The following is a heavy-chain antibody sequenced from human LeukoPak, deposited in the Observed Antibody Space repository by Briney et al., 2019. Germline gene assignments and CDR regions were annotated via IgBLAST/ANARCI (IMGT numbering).Heavy chain of an antibody. D-gene: IGHD3-9*01. V-gene: IGHV3-23*01. CDR3: AKCGDYDILTGYYVPDF. Sequence: GASLRLSCVASGFIFRNYAMSWVRQAPGKGLEWVSAITGSGDTTYYADSVKGRFTISRDNSKNTLYVEMNTLRAEDTAVYYCAKCGDYDILTGYYVPDFWGQGTLVTVSS. CDR2: ITGSGDTT. J-gene: IGHJ4*02. CDR1: GFIFRNYA.